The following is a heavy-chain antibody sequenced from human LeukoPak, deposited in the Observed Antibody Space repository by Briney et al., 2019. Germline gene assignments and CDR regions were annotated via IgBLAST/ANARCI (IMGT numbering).Heavy chain of an antibody. J-gene: IGHJ4*02. V-gene: IGHV3-74*01. D-gene: IGHD3/OR15-3a*01. CDR3: VRDSPTGYYTDH. Sequence: GGSLKLSCAASGFTFSVYWMHWVRQTPGKGLVWVSRISNDGSSTTYADSVKGRFTISRDDAKNTVYLQMNSLRAEDTAVYYCVRDSPTGYYTDHWGQGTLVTVSS. CDR2: ISNDGSST. CDR1: GFTFSVYW.